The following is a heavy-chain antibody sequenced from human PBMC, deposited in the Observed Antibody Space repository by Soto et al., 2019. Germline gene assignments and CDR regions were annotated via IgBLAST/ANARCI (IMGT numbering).Heavy chain of an antibody. CDR3: AKKWLFPDLDY. J-gene: IGHJ4*02. Sequence: GSLRLSCAASGFTFISYAISCVRQAPVKWLEWVSAISGSGGSTYYADSVKGRFTISRDNSKNTLYLQMNSLRAEDTAVYYCAKKWLFPDLDYWGQGTLVTVSS. CDR2: ISGSGGST. D-gene: IGHD3-22*01. CDR1: GFTFISYA. V-gene: IGHV3-23*01.